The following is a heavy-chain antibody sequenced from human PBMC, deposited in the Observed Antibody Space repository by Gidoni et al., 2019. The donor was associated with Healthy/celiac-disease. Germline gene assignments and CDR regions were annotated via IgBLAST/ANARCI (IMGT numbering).Heavy chain of an antibody. V-gene: IGHV4-39*01. CDR1: GGSISSSSYY. CDR3: ARSEQWLDLDY. CDR2: IYYSGIT. D-gene: IGHD6-19*01. J-gene: IGHJ4*02. Sequence: QLQLQESGPGLVKPSETLSLTCTVSGGSISSSSYYWGWIRQPPGKGLEWIGSIYYSGITYYNPSLKSRVTISVDTSKNQFSLKLSSVTAADTAVYYCARSEQWLDLDYWGQGTLVTVSS.